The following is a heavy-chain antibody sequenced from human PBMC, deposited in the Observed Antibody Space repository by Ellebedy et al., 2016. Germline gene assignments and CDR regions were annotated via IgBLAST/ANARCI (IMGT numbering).Heavy chain of an antibody. Sequence: SLKISCAASGFTFDDYAMHWVRQAPGKGLEWVSGISWNSGSIGYADSVKGRFTISRDNAKNSLYLQMNSLRAEDTALYYCAKDMRAWAGATAFDYWGQGTLVTVSS. D-gene: IGHD1-26*01. V-gene: IGHV3-9*01. CDR3: AKDMRAWAGATAFDY. J-gene: IGHJ4*02. CDR1: GFTFDDYA. CDR2: ISWNSGSI.